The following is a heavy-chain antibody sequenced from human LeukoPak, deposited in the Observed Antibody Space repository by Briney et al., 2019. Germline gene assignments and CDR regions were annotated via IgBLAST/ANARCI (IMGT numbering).Heavy chain of an antibody. J-gene: IGHJ3*02. CDR2: ISQYNGNP. V-gene: IGHV1-18*01. CDR3: ARDLVTFGGVIVSHI. Sequence: ATVKVSCKASGYTFTNYGISWVRQAPGQGLEWMGWISQYNGNPNYAQKLQGRVTMTTDTSTSTAYMELRSLRSDDTAVYYCARDLVTFGGVIVSHIWGQGTMVTVSS. D-gene: IGHD3-16*02. CDR1: GYTFTNYG.